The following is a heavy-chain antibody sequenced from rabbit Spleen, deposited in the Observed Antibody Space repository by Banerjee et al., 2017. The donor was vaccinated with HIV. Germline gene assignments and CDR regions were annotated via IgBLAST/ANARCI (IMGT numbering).Heavy chain of an antibody. V-gene: IGHV1S40*01. D-gene: IGHD1-1*01. J-gene: IGHJ4*01. CDR2: INIVTGKS. Sequence: QSLEESGGDLVKPGASLTLTCTASGVSFSFNSYMCWVRQAPGKGLEWIACINIVTGKSVYANWAEGRFIMSRTSSTTVTLQMTSLTAADTATYFCARDLVAVIGWNFNLWGPGTLVTVS. CDR3: ARDLVAVIGWNFNL. CDR1: GVSFSFNSY.